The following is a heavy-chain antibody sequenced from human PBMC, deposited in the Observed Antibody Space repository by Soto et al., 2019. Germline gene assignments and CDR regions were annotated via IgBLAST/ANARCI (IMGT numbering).Heavy chain of an antibody. CDR2: INPDGSGE. J-gene: IGHJ4*02. Sequence: EVQLVESGGGLVQPGGSLRLSCEASGFSFSGSWMTWVRQAPGRGLEWLAKINPDGSGEYYVDSVKGRFTISGDNARSSLFFQMHSLRDEDTAVYFCAREHSFGLDYWGQGTLVTVSS. CDR3: AREHSFGLDY. V-gene: IGHV3-7*04. D-gene: IGHD2-15*01. CDR1: GFSFSGSW.